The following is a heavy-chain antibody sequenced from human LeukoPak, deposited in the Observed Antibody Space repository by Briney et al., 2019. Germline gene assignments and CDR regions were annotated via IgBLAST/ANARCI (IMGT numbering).Heavy chain of an antibody. CDR3: ARHLYSGYDRVFDY. J-gene: IGHJ4*02. CDR2: IYYSGIT. V-gene: IGHV4-59*08. Sequence: SETLSLTCAVSGGSISSYYWIWIRQPPGKGLEWIGYIYYSGITNYNPSLKSRVTISVDTSKNQSSLKLSSVTAADTAVYCCARHLYSGYDRVFDYWGQGTLVTVSS. D-gene: IGHD5-12*01. CDR1: GGSISSYY.